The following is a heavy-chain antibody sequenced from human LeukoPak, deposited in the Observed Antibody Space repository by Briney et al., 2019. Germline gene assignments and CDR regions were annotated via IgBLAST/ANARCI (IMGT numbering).Heavy chain of an antibody. D-gene: IGHD3-9*01. CDR1: GLTFSSYA. J-gene: IGHJ4*02. CDR3: AKDPTRYFDWLLSKPYFDY. CDR2: ISGSGGST. V-gene: IGHV3-23*01. Sequence: GGSLRLSCAASGLTFSSYAMSWVRQAPGKGLEWVSAISGSGGSTYYADSVKGRFTISRDNSKNTLYLQMNSLRAEDTAVYYCAKDPTRYFDWLLSKPYFDYWGQGTLVTVSS.